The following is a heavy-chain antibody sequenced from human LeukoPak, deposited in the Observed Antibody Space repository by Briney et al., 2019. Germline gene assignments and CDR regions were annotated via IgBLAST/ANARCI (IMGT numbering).Heavy chain of an antibody. CDR2: INSDGSST. CDR1: GFTFSSYW. Sequence: PGGSLRLSCAASGFTFSSYWMHWVRQAPGEGLVWVSRINSDGSSTNYADSVKGRFTISRDNAMSTLYLQMNSLRAEDTAVYYCARDDGLTFDYWGQGTLVTVSS. CDR3: ARDDGLTFDY. D-gene: IGHD3/OR15-3a*01. V-gene: IGHV3-74*01. J-gene: IGHJ4*02.